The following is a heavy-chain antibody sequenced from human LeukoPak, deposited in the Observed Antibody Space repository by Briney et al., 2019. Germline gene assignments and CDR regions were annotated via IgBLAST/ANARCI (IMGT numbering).Heavy chain of an antibody. CDR1: GFSFDEYA. J-gene: IGHJ4*02. D-gene: IGHD3-22*01. CDR3: AKGRDSSGYSLVDY. V-gene: IGHV3-9*01. CDR2: ITWNSDTT. Sequence: GGSLRLSCAASGFSFDEYAMHWVRQAPGKGLEWVSGITWNSDTTGYGDSVKGRFTISRDNAKNSLYLQMYSLRAEDTALYYCAKGRDSSGYSLVDYWGQGTLDTVSS.